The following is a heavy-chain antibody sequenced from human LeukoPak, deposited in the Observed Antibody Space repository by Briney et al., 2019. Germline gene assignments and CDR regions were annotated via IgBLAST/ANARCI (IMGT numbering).Heavy chain of an antibody. Sequence: SQTLSLTCAISGDSVSINSAAWNWIRQSPSRGLEWLGRTYSRSKLYNDYAVSVKSRITINPDTSKNQFSLQLNSVTPEDTAVYYCARGTSSGWYYSFDYWGQGTLVTVSS. CDR2: TYSRSKLYN. D-gene: IGHD6-19*01. CDR3: ARGTSSGWYYSFDY. J-gene: IGHJ4*02. V-gene: IGHV6-1*01. CDR1: GDSVSINSAA.